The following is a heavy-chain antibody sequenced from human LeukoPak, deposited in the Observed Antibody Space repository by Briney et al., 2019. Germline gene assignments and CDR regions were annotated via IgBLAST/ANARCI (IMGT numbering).Heavy chain of an antibody. CDR2: INPNSGGT. Sequence: ASVKVSCKASGCTFTDYYMHWVRQAPGQGLEWMGWINPNSGGTNYAQKFQGRVTMTRDTSISTAYMGLSRLRSDDTAVYYCARDRDGAQGGYWGQGTLVTVSS. J-gene: IGHJ4*02. CDR3: ARDRDGAQGGY. CDR1: GCTFTDYY. V-gene: IGHV1-2*02. D-gene: IGHD4-17*01.